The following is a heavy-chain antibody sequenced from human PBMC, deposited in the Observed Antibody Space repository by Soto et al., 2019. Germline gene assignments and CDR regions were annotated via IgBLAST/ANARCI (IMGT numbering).Heavy chain of an antibody. CDR2: ISWNSGSI. V-gene: IGHV3-9*01. J-gene: IGHJ4*02. Sequence: GGSLRLSCAASGFTFDDYAMHWVRQAPGKGLEWVSGISWNSGSIGYADSVKGRFTISRDNAKNSLYLQMNSLRAEDTALYYCAKDVTYYYDSSGYLHYWGQGT. CDR3: AKDVTYYYDSSGYLHY. D-gene: IGHD3-22*01. CDR1: GFTFDDYA.